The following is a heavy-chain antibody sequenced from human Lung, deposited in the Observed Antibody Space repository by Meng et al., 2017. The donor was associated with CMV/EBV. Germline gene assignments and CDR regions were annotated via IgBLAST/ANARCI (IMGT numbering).Heavy chain of an antibody. Sequence: SCAASGFTLSRYAMHWVRQAPGKGLEWVAVISYDGSNKYYGDSVKGRFTISRDNSKNTLYLQMNSLRVEDKAVFYCARDRGVVITNSMAFDIWGQGTXVTVSS. CDR2: ISYDGSNK. D-gene: IGHD3-22*01. CDR3: ARDRGVVITNSMAFDI. CDR1: GFTLSRYA. V-gene: IGHV3-30*04. J-gene: IGHJ3*02.